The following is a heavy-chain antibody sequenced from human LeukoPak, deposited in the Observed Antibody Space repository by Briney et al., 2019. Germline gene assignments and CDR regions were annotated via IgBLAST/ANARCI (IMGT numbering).Heavy chain of an antibody. CDR3: ARDGVTMVRGVIWYWFDP. D-gene: IGHD3-10*01. CDR2: ICYDGSNK. CDR1: GFTFSSYG. V-gene: IGHV3-33*01. Sequence: QPGRSLRLSCAASGFTFSSYGMHWVRQAPGKGLEWVAVICYDGSNKYYADSVKGRFTISRDNSKNTLYLQMNSLRAEDTAVYYCARDGVTMVRGVIWYWFDPWGQGTLVTVSS. J-gene: IGHJ5*02.